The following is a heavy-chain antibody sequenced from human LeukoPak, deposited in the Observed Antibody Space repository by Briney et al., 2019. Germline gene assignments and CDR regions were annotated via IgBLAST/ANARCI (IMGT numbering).Heavy chain of an antibody. CDR2: ISSSGSTI. V-gene: IGHV3-11*01. Sequence: PGGSLGLSCAASGFTFSDYYMSWIRQAPGKGLEWVSYISSSGSTIYYADSVKGRFTISRDNAKNSLYLQMNSLRAVDTAVYYCARSRGQARWEVDDASDIWGQGTMVTVSS. D-gene: IGHD1-26*01. J-gene: IGHJ3*02. CDR1: GFTFSDYY. CDR3: ARSRGQARWEVDDASDI.